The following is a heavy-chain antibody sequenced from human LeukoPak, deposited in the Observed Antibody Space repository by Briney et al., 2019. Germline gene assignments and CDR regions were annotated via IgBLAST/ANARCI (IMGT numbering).Heavy chain of an antibody. CDR1: GDSMDTHY. J-gene: IGHJ4*02. CDR3: ARFVPVRTHTNSPGFDY. V-gene: IGHV4-59*11. D-gene: IGHD2-21*01. Sequence: SETLSLTCTVSGDSMDTHYWSWIRQTPGKGLEWIAHISYSGSFNYNPSLKSRVTTSIDTSKNQFSLVLTSVTAADTAVYYCARFVPVRTHTNSPGFDYWGQGTLVSFSS. CDR2: ISYSGSF.